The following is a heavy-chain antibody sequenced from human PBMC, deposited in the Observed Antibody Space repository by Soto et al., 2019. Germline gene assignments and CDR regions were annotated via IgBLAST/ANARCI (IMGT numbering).Heavy chain of an antibody. CDR1: GVSISSSSYY. CDR2: IYYSGST. CDR3: ARHGGIPLRITIFGGNWFDP. D-gene: IGHD3-3*01. J-gene: IGHJ5*02. V-gene: IGHV4-39*01. Sequence: SETLSLTCTVSGVSISSSSYYWGWIRQPPGKGLEWIGSIYYSGSTYYNPSLKSRVTISVDTSKNQFSLKLSSVTAADTAVYYCARHGGIPLRITIFGGNWFDPWGQGTLVTVSS.